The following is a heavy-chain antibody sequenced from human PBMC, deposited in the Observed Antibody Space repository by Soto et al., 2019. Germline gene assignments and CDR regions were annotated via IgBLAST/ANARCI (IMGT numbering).Heavy chain of an antibody. J-gene: IGHJ4*02. D-gene: IGHD2-8*01. CDR1: GGSLSDYF. CDR3: ASSSGYCTNGVCLNFDY. Sequence: SETLSLTCVVSGGSLSDYFWSWIRQPPGMALEWIGEINHLGSINYNPSLKSRVTMSVDTSKNQFSLTLNSVTAADTAVYYCASSSGYCTNGVCLNFDYWGQGTLVTVSS. CDR2: INHLGSI. V-gene: IGHV4-34*01.